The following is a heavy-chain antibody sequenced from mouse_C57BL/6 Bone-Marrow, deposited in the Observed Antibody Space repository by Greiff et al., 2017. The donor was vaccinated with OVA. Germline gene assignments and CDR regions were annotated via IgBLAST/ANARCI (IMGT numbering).Heavy chain of an antibody. CDR1: GYTFTSYW. D-gene: IGHD1-1*01. V-gene: IGHV1-52*01. CDR2: IDPSDSET. CDR3: ARWSPYYYGSFDY. J-gene: IGHJ2*01. Sequence: QVQLQQPGAELVRPGSSVKLSCKASGYTFTSYWMHWVKQRPIQGLEWIGNIDPSDSETHYNQKFKDKATLTVDKSSSTAYMQLSSLTSEDSAVYYCARWSPYYYGSFDYWGQGTTRTVSS.